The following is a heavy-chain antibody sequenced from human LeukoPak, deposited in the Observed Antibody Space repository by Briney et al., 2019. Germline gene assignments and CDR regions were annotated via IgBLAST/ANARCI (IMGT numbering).Heavy chain of an antibody. Sequence: GGSLRLSCAASGFTFDEYAMHWVRQAPGKGLEWVSLISGDGGSTYYADSVKGRFTISRDNSKNSLYLEMNSLRTEDTALYYCAREGPIAVAAYFDYWGQGTLVTVSS. CDR2: ISGDGGST. V-gene: IGHV3-43*02. CDR1: GFTFDEYA. CDR3: AREGPIAVAAYFDY. J-gene: IGHJ4*02. D-gene: IGHD6-19*01.